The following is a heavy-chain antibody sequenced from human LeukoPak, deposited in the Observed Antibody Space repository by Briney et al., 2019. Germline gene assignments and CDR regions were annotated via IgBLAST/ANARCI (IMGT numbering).Heavy chain of an antibody. V-gene: IGHV3-48*03. Sequence: PGGSLRLSCAASGFTFSSYEMNWVRQAPGEGLEWVSYISSSGSNIYYADSVKGRFTISRDNAKNSLYLQMNSLRAEDTAVYYCARAFRYSYGSFDYWGQGTLVTVSS. D-gene: IGHD5-18*01. CDR1: GFTFSSYE. CDR2: ISSSGSNI. CDR3: ARAFRYSYGSFDY. J-gene: IGHJ4*02.